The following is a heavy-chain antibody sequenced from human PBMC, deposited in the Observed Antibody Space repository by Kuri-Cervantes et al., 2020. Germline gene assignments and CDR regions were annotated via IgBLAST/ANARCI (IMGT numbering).Heavy chain of an antibody. J-gene: IGHJ6*02. V-gene: IGHV1-46*01. CDR3: ARDRRYCSSTSCPLIGFNYYYGMDV. CDR1: GYTFTSYY. Sequence: ASVKVSCKASGYTFTSYYMHLVRQAPGQGLEWMGIINPSGGSTSYAQKFQGRVTMTRDTSTSTVYMELSSLRDEDTAVYYCARDRRYCSSTSCPLIGFNYYYGMDVWGQGTMVTVSS. CDR2: INPSGGST. D-gene: IGHD2-2*01.